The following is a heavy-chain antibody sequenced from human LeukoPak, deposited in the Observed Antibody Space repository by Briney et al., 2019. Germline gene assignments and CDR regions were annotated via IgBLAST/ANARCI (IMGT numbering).Heavy chain of an antibody. D-gene: IGHD3-3*01. Sequence: NYNPSLKSRVTISVDTSKNQFSLKLSSVTAADTAVYYCARGKKTASYYDFWSGDGRYYFDYWGQGTLVTVSS. V-gene: IGHV4-59*09. J-gene: IGHJ4*02. CDR3: ARGKKTASYYDFWSGDGRYYFDY.